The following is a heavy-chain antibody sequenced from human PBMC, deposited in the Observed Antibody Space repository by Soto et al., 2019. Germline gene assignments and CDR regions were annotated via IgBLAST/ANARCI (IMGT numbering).Heavy chain of an antibody. J-gene: IGHJ4*02. CDR3: ARETYSSGGTRTFDS. CDR2: ISYDGSNK. Sequence: QVQLVESGGGVVQPGRSLRLSCAASGFTFSSYAMHWVRQAPGKGLEWVAVISYDGSNKYYADSVKGRFTISRDNSKNTLYLQMNSLRAEDTAVYYCARETYSSGGTRTFDSWGQGTLVTVSS. D-gene: IGHD6-19*01. CDR1: GFTFSSYA. V-gene: IGHV3-30-3*01.